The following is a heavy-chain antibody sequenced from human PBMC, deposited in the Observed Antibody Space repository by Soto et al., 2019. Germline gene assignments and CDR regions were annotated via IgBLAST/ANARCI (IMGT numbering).Heavy chain of an antibody. Sequence: QVQLQQWGAGLLKPSETLSLTCAVYGGSFSGYYWSWIRQPPGKGLEWIGEINHSGSTNYNPSLKSRGTTSVATPYIRVALKLSSVPGADPAVYYWARAAPRSCSGGSCYSGSDYWGQGTLVTVSS. CDR1: GGSFSGYY. J-gene: IGHJ4*02. CDR2: INHSGST. V-gene: IGHV4-34*01. CDR3: ARAAPRSCSGGSCYSGSDY. D-gene: IGHD2-15*01.